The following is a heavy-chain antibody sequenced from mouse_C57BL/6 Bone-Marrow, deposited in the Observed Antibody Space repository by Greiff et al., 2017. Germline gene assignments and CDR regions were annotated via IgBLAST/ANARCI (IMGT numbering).Heavy chain of an antibody. D-gene: IGHD2-1*01. Sequence: VQLQQPGAELVMPGASVKLSCKASGYTFTSYWMHWVKQRPGQGLEWIGEIDPSDSYTNYNQKFKGKSTLTVDKSSSTAYMQLSSLTSEDSAVYYCARDVNYVRFFAYWGQGTLVTVSA. CDR1: GYTFTSYW. CDR2: IDPSDSYT. CDR3: ARDVNYVRFFAY. J-gene: IGHJ3*01. V-gene: IGHV1-69*01.